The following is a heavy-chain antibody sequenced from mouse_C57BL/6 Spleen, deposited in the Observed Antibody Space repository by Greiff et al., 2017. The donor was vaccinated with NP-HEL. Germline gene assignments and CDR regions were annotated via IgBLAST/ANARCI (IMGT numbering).Heavy chain of an antibody. V-gene: IGHV5-16*01. CDR2: INYDGSST. CDR1: GFTFSDYY. CDR3: AREKTDYYAMDY. J-gene: IGHJ4*01. Sequence: EVKVVESEGGLVQPGSSMKLSCTASGFTFSDYYMAWVRQGPEKGLEWVANINYDGSSTYYLDSLKSRFIISRDNAKNILYLQMSSLKSEDTATYYCAREKTDYYAMDYWGQGTSVTVSS.